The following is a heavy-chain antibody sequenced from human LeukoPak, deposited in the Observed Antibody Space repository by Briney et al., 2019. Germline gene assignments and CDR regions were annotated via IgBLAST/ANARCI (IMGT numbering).Heavy chain of an antibody. J-gene: IGHJ4*02. CDR3: ARGSTIFGVVSYLDY. Sequence: PSETLSLTXAVYGGSFSGYYWSWIRLPPGKGLEWIGEINHSGSTNYNPSLKSRVTISVDTSKNQFSLKLSSVTAADTAVYYCARGSTIFGVVSYLDYWGQGTLVTVSS. V-gene: IGHV4-34*01. CDR1: GGSFSGYY. CDR2: INHSGST. D-gene: IGHD3-3*01.